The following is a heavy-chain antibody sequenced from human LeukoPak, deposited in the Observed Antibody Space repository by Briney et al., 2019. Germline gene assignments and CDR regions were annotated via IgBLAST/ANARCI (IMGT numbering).Heavy chain of an antibody. V-gene: IGHV3-23*01. CDR2: LSGGGGTT. J-gene: IGHJ3*02. Sequence: PGGSLRLSCAASGFIFSSYAMSWLRQAPGKGLEWVSSLSGGGGTTYYADSVEGRFTISRDNSKNTLYLQMNSLRAEDTAVYYCAKDLGDGYNGPDAFDIWGQGTMVTVSS. CDR1: GFIFSSYA. CDR3: AKDLGDGYNGPDAFDI. D-gene: IGHD5-24*01.